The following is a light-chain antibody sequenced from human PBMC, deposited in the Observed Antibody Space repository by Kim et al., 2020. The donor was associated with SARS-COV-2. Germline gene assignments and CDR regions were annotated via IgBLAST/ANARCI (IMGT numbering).Light chain of an antibody. CDR3: QQYGRYPYT. CDR2: KAS. Sequence: DIQMTQSPSTLSASVGDRVTITCRASQSISDYLAWYQQKPGKAPNLLIYKASNLEGGVPSRFSGGGSGTEFTLTISSLQPGDFAAYYCQQYGRYPYTFGQGTKLEI. J-gene: IGKJ2*01. CDR1: QSISDY. V-gene: IGKV1-5*03.